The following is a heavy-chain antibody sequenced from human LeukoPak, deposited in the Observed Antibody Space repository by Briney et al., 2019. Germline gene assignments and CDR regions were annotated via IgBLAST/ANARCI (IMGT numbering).Heavy chain of an antibody. CDR2: IYYSGST. CDR3: ASSSSSRAFDI. CDR1: GGSISSGDYY. Sequence: TLSLTCTVSGGSISSGDYYWSWIRQPPGKGLEWIGYIYYSGSTYYNPSLKSRVTISVDTSKNQFSLKLSSVTAADTAVYYCASSSSSRAFDIWGQGTMVTVSS. D-gene: IGHD6-6*01. V-gene: IGHV4-30-4*01. J-gene: IGHJ3*02.